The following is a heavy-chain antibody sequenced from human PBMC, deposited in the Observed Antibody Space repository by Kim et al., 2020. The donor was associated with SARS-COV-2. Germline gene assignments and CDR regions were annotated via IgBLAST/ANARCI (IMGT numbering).Heavy chain of an antibody. CDR3: ARLGGEGESGWCQEALDN. CDR2: IYDSGST. Sequence: SETLSLTCSVSGYSISSGYYWGWIRQPPGKGLEWIGIIYDSGSTYDNPSLRSRVTISIDTSKNQFSLSLRSVTAADTAVYYCARLGGEGESGWCQEALDNWGQGALVTVSP. V-gene: IGHV4-38-2*01. J-gene: IGHJ4*02. D-gene: IGHD6-19*01. CDR1: GYSISSGYY.